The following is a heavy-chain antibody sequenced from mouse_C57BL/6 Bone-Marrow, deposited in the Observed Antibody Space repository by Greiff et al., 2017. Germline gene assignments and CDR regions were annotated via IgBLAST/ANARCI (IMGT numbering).Heavy chain of an antibody. CDR1: GYTFTSYW. Sequence: QVQLQQPGAELVMPGASVKLSCKASGYTFTSYWMHWVKQRTGQGLEWIGEIYPRSGNTYYNEKFKGKATLTADKSSSTAYMELRSLTSEDAAVYFCARPYYYGSSQSFYAMDYWGQGTSVTVSS. V-gene: IGHV1-81*01. CDR3: ARPYYYGSSQSFYAMDY. CDR2: IYPRSGNT. J-gene: IGHJ4*01. D-gene: IGHD1-1*01.